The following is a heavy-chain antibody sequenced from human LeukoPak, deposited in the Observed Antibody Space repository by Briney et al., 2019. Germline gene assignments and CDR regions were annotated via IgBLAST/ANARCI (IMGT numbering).Heavy chain of an antibody. Sequence: PGGSLRLSCAASGFTFSNAWMSWVRQAPGKGLEWVGRIKSKTDGGTTDYAAPVKGRFTISRDDSKNTLYLQMNSLKTEDTAVYHCTTALSRGRRITIFGVVTTPIDYWGQGTLVTVSS. D-gene: IGHD3-3*01. J-gene: IGHJ4*02. CDR3: TTALSRGRRITIFGVVTTPIDY. V-gene: IGHV3-15*01. CDR1: GFTFSNAW. CDR2: IKSKTDGGTT.